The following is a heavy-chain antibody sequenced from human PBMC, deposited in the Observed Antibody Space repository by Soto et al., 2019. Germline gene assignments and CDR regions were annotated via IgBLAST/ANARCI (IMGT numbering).Heavy chain of an antibody. V-gene: IGHV4-4*02. D-gene: IGHD4-17*01. Sequence: SETLSLTCAVSGGSISSSNWWSWVRQPPGKGLEWIGEIYHSGSTNYNPSLKSRVTISVDKSKNQFSLKLSSVTAADTAVYYCGRYGDGGYPCFAPGGRGTLVTVSS. CDR3: GRYGDGGYPCFAP. CDR1: GGSISSSNW. CDR2: IYHSGST. J-gene: IGHJ5*02.